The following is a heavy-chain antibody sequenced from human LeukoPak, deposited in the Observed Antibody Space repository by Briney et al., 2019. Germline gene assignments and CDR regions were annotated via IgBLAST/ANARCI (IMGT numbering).Heavy chain of an antibody. V-gene: IGHV4-38-2*02. CDR3: ARDWEAPNWFDP. D-gene: IGHD1-26*01. CDR1: GGSISSYY. CDR2: IYHSGST. Sequence: SETLSLTCTVSGGSISSYYWSWIRQPPGKGLEWIGSIYHSGSTYYNPSLKSRVTISVDTSKNQFSLKLSSVTAADTAVYYCARDWEAPNWFDPWGQGTLVTVSS. J-gene: IGHJ5*02.